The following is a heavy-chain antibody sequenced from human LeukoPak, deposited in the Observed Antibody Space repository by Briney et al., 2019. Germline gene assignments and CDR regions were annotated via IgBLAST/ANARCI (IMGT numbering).Heavy chain of an antibody. J-gene: IGHJ3*01. Sequence: PGGSLRLSCAASGFSISNYYMFWARQAPGKGLEWVSVIYATGNTYYANSVKGRFTISRDNSENTLYLQMNSLRVGDTAVYYCARHSDSPNYPGTDSFDLWGQGTTVTVSS. D-gene: IGHD3-22*01. CDR2: IYATGNT. CDR1: GFSISNYY. V-gene: IGHV3-53*01. CDR3: ARHSDSPNYPGTDSFDL.